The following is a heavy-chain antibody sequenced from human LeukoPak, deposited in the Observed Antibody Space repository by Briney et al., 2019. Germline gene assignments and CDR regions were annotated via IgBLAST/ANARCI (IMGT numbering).Heavy chain of an antibody. Sequence: SETLSLTCSVSGGSISSYYWSWIRQPPGKGLEWIGYIYYSGSTNYNPSLKSRVTISVDTSKNQFSLKLSSVTAADTAVYYCARDGFRITIFGVAADEGFDPWGQGTLVTVSS. CDR3: ARDGFRITIFGVAADEGFDP. J-gene: IGHJ5*02. CDR2: IYYSGST. CDR1: GGSISSYY. V-gene: IGHV4-59*01. D-gene: IGHD3-3*01.